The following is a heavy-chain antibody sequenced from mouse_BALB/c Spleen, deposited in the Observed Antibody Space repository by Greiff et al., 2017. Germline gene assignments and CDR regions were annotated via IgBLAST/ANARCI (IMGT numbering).Heavy chain of an antibody. CDR2: ISSGSSTI. CDR1: GFTFSSFG. V-gene: IGHV5-17*02. J-gene: IGHJ3*01. D-gene: IGHD2-4*01. CDR3: ARGDYDVKAWFAY. Sequence: EVKLMESGGGLVQPGGSRKLSCAASGFTFSSFGMHWVRQAPEKGLEWVAYISSGSSTIYYADTVKGRFTISRDNPKNTLFLQMTSLRSEDTAMYYCARGDYDVKAWFAYWGQGTLVTVSA.